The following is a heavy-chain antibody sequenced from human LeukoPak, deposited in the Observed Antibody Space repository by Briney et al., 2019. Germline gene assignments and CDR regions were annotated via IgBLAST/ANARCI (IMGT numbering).Heavy chain of an antibody. CDR2: IYYSGST. CDR3: ARQTRDYFDY. Sequence: SETLSLTCTVSGGSISSSSYYWGWIRQPPGKGLEWIGSIYYSGSTYYNPSLKSRVTMSVDTSKNQFSLKLSSVTAADTAVYYCARQTRDYFDYWGQGTLVTVSS. CDR1: GGSISSSSYY. V-gene: IGHV4-39*01. J-gene: IGHJ4*02.